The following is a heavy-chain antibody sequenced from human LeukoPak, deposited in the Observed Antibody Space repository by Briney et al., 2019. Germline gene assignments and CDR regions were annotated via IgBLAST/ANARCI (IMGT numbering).Heavy chain of an antibody. J-gene: IGHJ4*02. Sequence: PGRSLRLSCAASGFTFSSYAMHWVRQAPGKGLEWVAVISYDGSNKYYADSVKGRFTISRDNSKNTLYLQMNSLRAEDTAVYYCATEGVVGAPRPFDYWGQGTLVTVSS. CDR1: GFTFSSYA. CDR2: ISYDGSNK. CDR3: ATEGVVGAPRPFDY. D-gene: IGHD1-26*01. V-gene: IGHV3-30-3*01.